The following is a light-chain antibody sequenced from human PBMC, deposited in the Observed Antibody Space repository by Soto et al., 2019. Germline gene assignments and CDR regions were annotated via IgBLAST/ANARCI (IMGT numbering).Light chain of an antibody. J-gene: IGKJ1*01. CDR2: ATD. CDR3: QQSYNTPQP. Sequence: DIQLTQSPCSLFASVGDGVNITCRASHTTTYYLYWYQQQSGKAPKLLIYATDTLQSGVPSRFSGSGSGTDYTLTISSLQPEDFATYYCQQSYNTPQPFGQGTKV. CDR1: HTTTYY. V-gene: IGKV1-39*01.